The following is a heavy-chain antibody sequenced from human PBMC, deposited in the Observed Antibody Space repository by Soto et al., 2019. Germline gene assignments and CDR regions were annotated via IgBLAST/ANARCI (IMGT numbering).Heavy chain of an antibody. CDR2: IGYSGAT. D-gene: IGHD2-15*01. CDR3: ARGGASSKWFAP. CDR1: GGSITSGGSF. V-gene: IGHV4-31*03. Sequence: SETLSLTCTVSGGSITSGGSFWSWIRQHPGKGPEWIAFIGYSGATSYNPSLASRVTISADTYKSQFSLNLRSVTAADTAVYYCARGGASSKWFAPWGQGXLVTVYS. J-gene: IGHJ5*02.